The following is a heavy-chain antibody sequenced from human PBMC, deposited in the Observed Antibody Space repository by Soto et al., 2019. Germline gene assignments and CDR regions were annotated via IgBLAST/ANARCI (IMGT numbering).Heavy chain of an antibody. V-gene: IGHV1-18*01. D-gene: IGHD6-19*01. CDR3: ARLLSQSKKWLDFAY. J-gene: IGHJ4*02. CDR1: CYTFTSYC. Sequence: ASVKVSCKASCYTFTSYCSSWVRQAPGQGLEWMGWISAYNGNTNYAQKLQGRVTMTTDTSTSTAYMELRSLRSDDTAVYYCARLLSQSKKWLDFAYWGQGTLVTGSS. CDR2: ISAYNGNT.